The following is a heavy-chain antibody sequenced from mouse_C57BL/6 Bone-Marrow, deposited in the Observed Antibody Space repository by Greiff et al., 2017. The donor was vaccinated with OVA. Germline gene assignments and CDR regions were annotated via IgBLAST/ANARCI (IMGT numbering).Heavy chain of an antibody. Sequence: QVQLKESGAELVKPGASVKISCEASGYTFSTYWMNWVKQRPGKGLEWIGQIYPGDGDTNYNGKFKGKATLTADKSSSTAYMQLSSLTSADSAVYFCARGAYWGQGTLVTVSS. CDR1: GYTFSTYW. V-gene: IGHV1-80*01. CDR3: ARGAY. J-gene: IGHJ3*01. CDR2: IYPGDGDT.